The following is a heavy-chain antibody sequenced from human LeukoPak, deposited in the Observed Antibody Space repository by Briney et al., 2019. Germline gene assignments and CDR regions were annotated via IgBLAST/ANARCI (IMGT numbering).Heavy chain of an antibody. CDR3: ARGPPPPLRFLEWLPRPNYYYYGMDV. V-gene: IGHV4-61*08. J-gene: IGHJ6*02. CDR1: GDSISSDGYS. Sequence: PSETLSLTCAVSGDSISSDGYSWSWIRQPPGKGLEWIGYIYYSGSTNYNPSLKSRVTISVDTSKNQFSLKLSSVTAADTAVYYCARGPPPPLRFLEWLPRPNYYYYGMDVWGQGTTVTVSS. CDR2: IYYSGST. D-gene: IGHD3-3*01.